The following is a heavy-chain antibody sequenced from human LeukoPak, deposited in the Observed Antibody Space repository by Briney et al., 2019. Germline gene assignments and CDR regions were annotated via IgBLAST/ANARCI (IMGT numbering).Heavy chain of an antibody. D-gene: IGHD2-15*01. Sequence: ASVKVSCKASGYTFTRYDINWVEQATGQGLEWMGWMNPNSGNTGYAQKFQGRVTMTRSTSISTAYMELSSLRSEDTAVYYCARGYCSGGSCYPSRNWFDPWGQGTLVTVSS. V-gene: IGHV1-8*01. CDR3: ARGYCSGGSCYPSRNWFDP. CDR2: MNPNSGNT. J-gene: IGHJ5*02. CDR1: GYTFTRYD.